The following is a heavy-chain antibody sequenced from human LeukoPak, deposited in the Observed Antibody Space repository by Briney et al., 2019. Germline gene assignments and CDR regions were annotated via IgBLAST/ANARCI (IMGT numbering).Heavy chain of an antibody. CDR1: GGSISSGDYY. CDR2: IYYSGST. V-gene: IGHV4-30-4*01. Sequence: MSSETLSLTCSVSGGSISSGDYYCSWIRQPPGKGLEWIGYIYYSGSTYYNPSLKSRLTMSVDTSKNQFSLKLSSVTAADTAVYYCARAGPGDYPRWGQGILVTVSS. J-gene: IGHJ4*02. D-gene: IGHD4-17*01. CDR3: ARAGPGDYPR.